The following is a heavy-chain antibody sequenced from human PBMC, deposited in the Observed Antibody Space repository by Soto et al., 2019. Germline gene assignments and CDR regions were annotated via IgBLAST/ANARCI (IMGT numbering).Heavy chain of an antibody. J-gene: IGHJ5*02. CDR3: ARGAAGFLEWLPNWFDP. CDR2: IYSGGST. D-gene: IGHD3-3*01. Sequence: EVQLVESGGGLVQPGGSLRLSCAASGFTVSSNYMSWVRQAPGKGLEWVSVIYSGGSTYYADSVKGRFTISRDNSKNTLYLQRNSLRAEDTAVYYGARGAAGFLEWLPNWFDPWGQGTLVTVSS. V-gene: IGHV3-66*01. CDR1: GFTVSSNY.